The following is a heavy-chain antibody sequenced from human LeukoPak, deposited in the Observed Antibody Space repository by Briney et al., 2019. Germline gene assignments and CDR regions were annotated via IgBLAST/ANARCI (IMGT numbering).Heavy chain of an antibody. Sequence: SETLSLTCAVYGGSFSGYYWSWIRQPPGKGLEWIAEINHSGSTNYNPSLKSRVTISVDTSKNQFSLKLSSVTAADTAVYYCARGLWYQLLLVGSAKTKHYMDVWGKGTTVTVSS. CDR3: ARGLWYQLLLVGSAKTKHYMDV. CDR1: GGSFSGYY. CDR2: INHSGST. J-gene: IGHJ6*03. D-gene: IGHD2-2*01. V-gene: IGHV4-34*01.